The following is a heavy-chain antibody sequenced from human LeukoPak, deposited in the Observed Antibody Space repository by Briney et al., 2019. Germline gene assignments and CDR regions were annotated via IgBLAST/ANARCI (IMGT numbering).Heavy chain of an antibody. CDR2: IYYSGST. CDR1: GGSISSSDYY. V-gene: IGHV4-39*07. Sequence: SETLSLTCTVSGGSISSSDYYWGWIRQPPGKGLEWIGSIYYSGSTYYNPSLKSRVTISVDTSKNQFSLKLSSVTAADTAVYYCARGENYYDSSGWYYFDYWGQGTLVTVSS. CDR3: ARGENYYDSSGWYYFDY. J-gene: IGHJ4*02. D-gene: IGHD3-22*01.